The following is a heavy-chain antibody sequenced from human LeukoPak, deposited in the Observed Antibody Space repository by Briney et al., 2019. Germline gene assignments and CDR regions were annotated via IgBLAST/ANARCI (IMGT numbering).Heavy chain of an antibody. Sequence: ASVKVSCKASGYTFTDYYMHWVRQAPGQGLGWMGWINPNSGGTNYAQKFQGRVTMTRDTSISTAYMELSRLTSDDTAVYYCAMLEWDTPIGDYWGQGTLVTVSS. CDR1: GYTFTDYY. J-gene: IGHJ4*02. D-gene: IGHD5-18*01. V-gene: IGHV1-2*02. CDR2: INPNSGGT. CDR3: AMLEWDTPIGDY.